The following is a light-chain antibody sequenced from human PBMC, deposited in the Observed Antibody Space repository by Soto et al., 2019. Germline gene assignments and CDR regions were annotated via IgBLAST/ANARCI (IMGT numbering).Light chain of an antibody. CDR1: QDIRNC. V-gene: IGKV1-33*01. Sequence: DIQMTQSPSSLSASVGDRVTITCQASQDIRNCLKWYQQKPGKAPKVLIYHASNLKTGVPSRFSGSRSGTHFTFTFISLQTEDFATYYWQQYDNFPYTFGQGTKLEIK. CDR3: QQYDNFPYT. CDR2: HAS. J-gene: IGKJ2*01.